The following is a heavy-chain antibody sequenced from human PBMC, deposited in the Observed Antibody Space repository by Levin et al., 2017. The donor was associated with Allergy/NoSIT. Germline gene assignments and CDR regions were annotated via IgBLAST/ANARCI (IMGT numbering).Heavy chain of an antibody. Sequence: GGSLRLSCAASGFTFSSYGMHWVRQAPGKGLEWVAVISYDGSNKYYADSVKGRFTISRDNSKNTLYLQMNSLRAEDTAVYYCAKGPRGGALYCSGGSCYYGIDYWGQGTLVTVSS. J-gene: IGHJ4*02. CDR2: ISYDGSNK. CDR1: GFTFSSYG. V-gene: IGHV3-30*18. D-gene: IGHD2-15*01. CDR3: AKGPRGGALYCSGGSCYYGIDY.